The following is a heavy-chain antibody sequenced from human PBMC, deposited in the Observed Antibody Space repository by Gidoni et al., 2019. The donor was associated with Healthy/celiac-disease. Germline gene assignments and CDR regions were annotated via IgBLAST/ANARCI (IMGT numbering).Heavy chain of an antibody. Sequence: QVQLVQSGAEVKKPGASVKVSCKASGYTFTSYGFSWVRQAPGQGLEWLGWISVYNGNTNYAQIVQGRVTMTTDTSTTTAYLEVRSLTSDDTAVYYCARGGYCSGGDCQAIDCWGQGTLVTVSS. V-gene: IGHV1-18*01. D-gene: IGHD2-15*01. CDR1: GYTFTSYG. J-gene: IGHJ4*02. CDR3: ARGGYCSGGDCQAIDC. CDR2: ISVYNGNT.